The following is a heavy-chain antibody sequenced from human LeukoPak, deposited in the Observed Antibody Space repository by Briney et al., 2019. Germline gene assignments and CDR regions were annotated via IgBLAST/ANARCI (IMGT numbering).Heavy chain of an antibody. Sequence: ASVKVSCKASGYTFTGYYMHWVRQAPGQGLEWMGWINPNSGGTNYAQKFQGRVTMTRDTSIRTAYMELSRLRSDDTAVYYCARDPTRGYDFWSGYYEGGDYWGQGTLVTVSS. CDR3: ARDPTRGYDFWSGYYEGGDY. J-gene: IGHJ4*02. V-gene: IGHV1-2*02. D-gene: IGHD3-3*01. CDR2: INPNSGGT. CDR1: GYTFTGYY.